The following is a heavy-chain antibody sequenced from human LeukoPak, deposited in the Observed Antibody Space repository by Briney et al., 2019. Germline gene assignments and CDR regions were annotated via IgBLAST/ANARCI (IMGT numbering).Heavy chain of an antibody. CDR2: INHNGGGT. Sequence: GASVKLSCKASGYTFTAYYMYWVRQAPGQGLECIGRINHNGGGTNYAQNFQGRVTITRDSSITTAYMELSSLRSDDTSVYYCATSSEGGYCYGSDIDYWGQGTLVTVSS. CDR1: GYTFTAYY. V-gene: IGHV1-2*06. D-gene: IGHD5-18*01. J-gene: IGHJ4*02. CDR3: ATSSEGGYCYGSDIDY.